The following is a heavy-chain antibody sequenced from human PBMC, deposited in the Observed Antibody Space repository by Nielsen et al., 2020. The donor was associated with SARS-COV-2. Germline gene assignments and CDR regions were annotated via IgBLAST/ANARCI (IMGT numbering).Heavy chain of an antibody. Sequence: ASVKVSCKASGYTFTGYYMHWVRQAPGQGLEWMGRINPNSGGTNYAQKFQGRVTMTRNTSTSTVYMELNSLRSEDTAVYYCARYSSGWVGWGQGTLVTVSS. J-gene: IGHJ4*02. V-gene: IGHV1-2*06. CDR2: INPNSGGT. D-gene: IGHD6-19*01. CDR1: GYTFTGYY. CDR3: ARYSSGWVG.